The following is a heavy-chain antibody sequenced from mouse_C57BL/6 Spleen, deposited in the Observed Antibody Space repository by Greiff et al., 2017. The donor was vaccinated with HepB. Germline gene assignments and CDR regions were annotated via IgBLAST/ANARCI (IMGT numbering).Heavy chain of an antibody. CDR1: GFTFSDYG. CDR3: ARPGPGGGFAY. J-gene: IGHJ3*01. CDR2: ISSGSSTI. V-gene: IGHV5-17*01. Sequence: EVKLEESGGGLVKPGGSLKLSCAASGFTFSDYGMHWVRQAPEKGLEWVAYISSGSSTIYYADTVKGRFTISRDNAKNTLFLQMTSLRSEDTAMYYCARPGPGGGFAYWGQGTLVTVSA.